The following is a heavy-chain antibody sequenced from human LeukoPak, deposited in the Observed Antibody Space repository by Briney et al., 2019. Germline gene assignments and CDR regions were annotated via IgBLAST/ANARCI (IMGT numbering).Heavy chain of an antibody. J-gene: IGHJ3*01. CDR2: IIPIFGTA. D-gene: IGHD3-22*01. CDR3: ARGGRRYYYDSSGHPRVAFDF. CDR1: GGTFSSYA. V-gene: IGHV1-69*13. Sequence: SVKVSCKASGGTFSSYAISWVRQAPGQGLEWMGGIIPIFGTANYAPKFQGRVTITADESTSTAYMELSSLRSEDTAVYYCARGGRRYYYDSSGHPRVAFDFWGQGTLVAVSS.